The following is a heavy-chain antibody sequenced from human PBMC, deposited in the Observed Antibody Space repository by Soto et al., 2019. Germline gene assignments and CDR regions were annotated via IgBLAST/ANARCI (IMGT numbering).Heavy chain of an antibody. V-gene: IGHV3-23*01. CDR3: VKLRLKLLYLAS. CDR2: ISGSGDST. D-gene: IGHD1-7*01. Sequence: GGSLRLSCAASGFTFNRYGMSWVRQAPGKGLEWVSAISGSGDSTYYADSVKGRFTISRDSSNNTLYLQMNNLRADDTALYFCVKLRLKLLYLASWGLGALVTVSS. J-gene: IGHJ4*02. CDR1: GFTFNRYG.